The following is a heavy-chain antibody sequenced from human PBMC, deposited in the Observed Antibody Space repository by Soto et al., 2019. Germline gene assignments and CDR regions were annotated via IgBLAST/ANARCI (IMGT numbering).Heavy chain of an antibody. CDR1: GFTFSSYA. D-gene: IGHD6-19*01. Sequence: GGSLRLSCAASGFTFSSYAMSWVRQAPGKGLEWVSYISSSSSTIYYADSVKGRFTISRDNAKNSLYLQMNSLRAEDTAVYYCAREGGSGWYSYYYYYGMDVWGQGTTVTVSS. V-gene: IGHV3-48*01. CDR3: AREGGSGWYSYYYYYGMDV. CDR2: ISSSSSTI. J-gene: IGHJ6*02.